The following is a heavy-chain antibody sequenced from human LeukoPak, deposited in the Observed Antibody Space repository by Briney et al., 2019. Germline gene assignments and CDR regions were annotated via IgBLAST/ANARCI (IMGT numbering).Heavy chain of an antibody. Sequence: SETLSLTCAVYGGSFSGYYWSWIRQPPGKGLEWIGEINHSGSTNYNPSLKSRVTISVDTSKNQFSLKLSSVTAADTAVYYCARGPSYYGSGSYSKFDYWGRGTLVTVSS. J-gene: IGHJ4*02. V-gene: IGHV4-34*01. CDR1: GGSFSGYY. D-gene: IGHD3-10*01. CDR3: ARGPSYYGSGSYSKFDY. CDR2: INHSGST.